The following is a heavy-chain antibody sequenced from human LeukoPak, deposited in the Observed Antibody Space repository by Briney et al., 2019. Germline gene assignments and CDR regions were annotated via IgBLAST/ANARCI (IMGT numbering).Heavy chain of an antibody. J-gene: IGHJ3*02. CDR3: ARGGAMIVVANDAFDI. CDR1: GGSISSYY. V-gene: IGHV4-4*07. D-gene: IGHD3-22*01. Sequence: SETLSLTCTVSGGSISSYYWSWIRQPAGKGLEWIGRIYTSGSTNYNPSLKSRVTMSVDTSKNQFSLKLSSVTAADTAVYYCARGGAMIVVANDAFDIWGQGTMVTVSS. CDR2: IYTSGST.